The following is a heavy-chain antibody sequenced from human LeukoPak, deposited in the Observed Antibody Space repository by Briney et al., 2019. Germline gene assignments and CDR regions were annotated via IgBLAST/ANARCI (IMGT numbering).Heavy chain of an antibody. CDR1: GGTFSSYA. CDR2: IIPIFGTA. Sequence: SVKVSCKASGGTFSSYAISWVRQAPGQGLEWMGGIIPIFGTADYAQKFQGRVTITADESTSTAYMELSSLRSEDTAVYYCARRLGTAIAYFDYWGQGTLVTVSS. D-gene: IGHD2-21*02. CDR3: ARRLGTAIAYFDY. V-gene: IGHV1-69*01. J-gene: IGHJ4*02.